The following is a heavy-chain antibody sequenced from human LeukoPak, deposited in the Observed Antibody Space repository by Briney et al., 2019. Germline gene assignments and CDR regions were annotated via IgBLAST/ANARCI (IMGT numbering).Heavy chain of an antibody. D-gene: IGHD3-10*01. CDR1: GRSISRYC. CDR3: ARGVVHWGVDAGD. V-gene: IGHV4-59*01. J-gene: IGHJ4*02. CDR2: IYYSGSN. Sequence: AETLSLTCTVSGRSISRYCWSWIRQPPGKGLEWMGYIYYSGSNNYNPSLKSRVTISVDTSKNQCSLALSSVAAAGTAVYYCARGVVHWGVDAGDWGKGTLVSVS.